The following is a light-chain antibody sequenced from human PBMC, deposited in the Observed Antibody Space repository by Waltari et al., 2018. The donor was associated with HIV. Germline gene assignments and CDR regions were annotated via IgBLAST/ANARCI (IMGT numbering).Light chain of an antibody. V-gene: IGLV3-21*02. J-gene: IGLJ2*01. CDR2: EDN. Sequence: SFVLTQPPSVSVAPGQTARITCGGNKIGSKSVHWYQQKPGHAPLWVVYEDNARPSGIPERFSGSNSGNTATLTINRVEAGDEADYYCQVWDSSGDPYVVFGGGTKLTVL. CDR1: KIGSKS. CDR3: QVWDSSGDPYVV.